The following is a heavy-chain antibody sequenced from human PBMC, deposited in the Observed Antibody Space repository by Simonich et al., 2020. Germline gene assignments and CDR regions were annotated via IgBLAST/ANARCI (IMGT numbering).Heavy chain of an antibody. Sequence: QVQLVESGGGVVQPGRSLRLSCAASGFTFSSYAMHWVPQAPGKGLEWVAVLSYDGSNKSYADSVKGRFTISRDNSKNTLYLQMNSLRAEDTAVYYCARDHLDSGSYYFDYWGQGTLVTVSS. V-gene: IGHV3-30*07. CDR3: ARDHLDSGSYYFDY. D-gene: IGHD1-26*01. J-gene: IGHJ4*02. CDR1: GFTFSSYA. CDR2: LSYDGSNK.